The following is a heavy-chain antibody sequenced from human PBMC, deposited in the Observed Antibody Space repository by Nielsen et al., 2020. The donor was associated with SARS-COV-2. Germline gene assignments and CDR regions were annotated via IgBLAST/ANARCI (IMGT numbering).Heavy chain of an antibody. D-gene: IGHD3-9*01. V-gene: IGHV3-48*01. Sequence: GESLKISCAASGFTVSSYSMNWVRQAPGKGLEWVSYISSSSSTIYYADSVKGRFTISRDNAKNSLYLQMNSLRAEDTAVYYCAREIYDTPDYWGQGTLVTVSS. CDR2: ISSSSSTI. J-gene: IGHJ4*02. CDR1: GFTVSSYS. CDR3: AREIYDTPDY.